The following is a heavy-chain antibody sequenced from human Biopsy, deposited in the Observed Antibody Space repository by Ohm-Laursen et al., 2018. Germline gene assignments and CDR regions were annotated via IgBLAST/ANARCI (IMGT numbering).Heavy chain of an antibody. D-gene: IGHD3-9*01. V-gene: IGHV1-69*06. J-gene: IGHJ1*01. CDR3: ATKLTGYFHH. Sequence: GSSVKVSCKVPGGTFSNYGVNWVRQAPGQGLEWLGGNIPILGTGNSAQKFQDRVTVAADTSTSTATMELRSLRSDDTAVYYCATKLTGYFHHWGQGTLVIVSS. CDR1: GGTFSNYG. CDR2: NIPILGTG.